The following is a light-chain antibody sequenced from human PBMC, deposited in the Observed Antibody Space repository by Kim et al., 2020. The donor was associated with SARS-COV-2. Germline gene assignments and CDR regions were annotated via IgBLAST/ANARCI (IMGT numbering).Light chain of an antibody. Sequence: TLFLSPGERATLSCRARQSLSSNFLAWYQQKPGQAPRLLIYGASNSATDIPDRFSGSGSGTDFTLTISRLEPEDSAVYYCQQYGSSFGQGTKLEIK. CDR2: GAS. CDR1: QSLSSNF. J-gene: IGKJ2*01. V-gene: IGKV3-20*01. CDR3: QQYGSS.